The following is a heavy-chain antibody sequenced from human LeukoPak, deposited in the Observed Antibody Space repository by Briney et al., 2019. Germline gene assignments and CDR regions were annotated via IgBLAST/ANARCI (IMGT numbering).Heavy chain of an antibody. Sequence: PSETLSLTCTVSGGSISSSSYYWGWIRQPPGKGLEWIGSIYYSGSTYYNPSLKSRVTISVDTSKNQFSLKLSSVTAADTAVYYCATHERPLRLASAFDIWGQGTMVTVSS. V-gene: IGHV4-39*01. CDR2: IYYSGST. CDR1: GGSISSSSYY. D-gene: IGHD3-9*01. J-gene: IGHJ3*02. CDR3: ATHERPLRLASAFDI.